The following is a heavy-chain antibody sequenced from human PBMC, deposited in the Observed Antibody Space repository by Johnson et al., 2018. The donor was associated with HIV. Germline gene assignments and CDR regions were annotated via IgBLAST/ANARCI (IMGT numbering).Heavy chain of an antibody. CDR2: ISGSGGST. Sequence: VQVLESGGGVVQPGRSLRLSCAASGFTFSSYAMSWVRQAPGKGLAWVSAISGSGGSTYYADSVKGRFTISRDNSKNTLYLQMNSLRAEDTAVYYCARLTTSADGGAFDIWGQGTMVTVSS. J-gene: IGHJ3*02. V-gene: IGHV3-23*01. D-gene: IGHD1-14*01. CDR1: GFTFSSYA. CDR3: ARLTTSADGGAFDI.